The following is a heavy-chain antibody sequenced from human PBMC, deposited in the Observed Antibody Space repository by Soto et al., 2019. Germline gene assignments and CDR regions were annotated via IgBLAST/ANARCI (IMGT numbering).Heavy chain of an antibody. D-gene: IGHD4-17*01. Sequence: PSETLSPTCSVSGGSLSGFPWIWIRQPPGKGLEWVGYIYHTGRSNYNPSLKSRLTISLDMSRNQFSLQLTSVTAADTALYYCARVSNEYGGNGAFDYWGRGTLVTVSS. V-gene: IGHV4-59*01. CDR3: ARVSNEYGGNGAFDY. CDR1: GGSLSGFP. J-gene: IGHJ4*02. CDR2: IYHTGRS.